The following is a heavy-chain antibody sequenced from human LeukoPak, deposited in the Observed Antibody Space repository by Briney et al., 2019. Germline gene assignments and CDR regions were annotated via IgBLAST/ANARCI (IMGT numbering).Heavy chain of an antibody. D-gene: IGHD6-13*01. CDR2: ISSSGSTI. CDR3: ARDIDPAAGTKTDAFDI. V-gene: IGHV3-11*01. CDR1: GFTFSDYY. Sequence: PGGSLRLSCAASGFTFSDYYMSWIRQAPGKGLEWVSYISSSGSTIYYADSVKGRFTISRDNAKNSLYLQMNSLRAEDTAVYYCARDIDPAAGTKTDAFDIWGQGTMVTVSS. J-gene: IGHJ3*02.